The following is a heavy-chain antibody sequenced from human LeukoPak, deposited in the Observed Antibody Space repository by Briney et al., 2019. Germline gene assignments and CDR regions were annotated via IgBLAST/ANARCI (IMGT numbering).Heavy chain of an antibody. CDR3: TRETTDSSSWPNNWFDP. D-gene: IGHD6-13*01. J-gene: IGHJ5*02. CDR2: IRSKAYGGTT. Sequence: GGSLRLSCTASGFTFGDYAMSWFPQAPGKGLEWVGFIRSKAYGGTTEYAASVKGRFTISRDDSKSIAYLQMNSLKTEDTAVYYCTRETTDSSSWPNNWFDPWGQGTLVTVSS. V-gene: IGHV3-49*03. CDR1: GFTFGDYA.